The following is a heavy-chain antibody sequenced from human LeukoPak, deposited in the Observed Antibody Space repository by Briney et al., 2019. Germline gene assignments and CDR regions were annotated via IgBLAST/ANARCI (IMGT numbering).Heavy chain of an antibody. V-gene: IGHV4-4*02. Sequence: ASETLSLTCAVSDYSISSGNWWSWVRQPPGKGLEWIGEIYHSGSTNYNPSLKSRVTISVDKSKNQFSLKLSSVTAADTAVYYCARAHSSGWYYYYYGMDVWGQGTTVTVSS. D-gene: IGHD6-19*01. J-gene: IGHJ6*02. CDR1: DYSISSGNW. CDR3: ARAHSSGWYYYYYGMDV. CDR2: IYHSGST.